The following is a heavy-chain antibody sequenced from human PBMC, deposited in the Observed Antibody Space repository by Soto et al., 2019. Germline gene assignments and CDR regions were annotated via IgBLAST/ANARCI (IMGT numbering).Heavy chain of an antibody. Sequence: ASVKVSCKASGYTFTSYDINWVRQATGQGLEWMGWMNPNSGNTGYAQKFQGRVTMTRNTSISTAYMELSSLRSEDTAVYYCARIQRFRYCSGGSCYGRKFDPWGQGTLVTVSS. J-gene: IGHJ5*02. D-gene: IGHD2-15*01. CDR1: GYTFTSYD. CDR2: MNPNSGNT. V-gene: IGHV1-8*01. CDR3: ARIQRFRYCSGGSCYGRKFDP.